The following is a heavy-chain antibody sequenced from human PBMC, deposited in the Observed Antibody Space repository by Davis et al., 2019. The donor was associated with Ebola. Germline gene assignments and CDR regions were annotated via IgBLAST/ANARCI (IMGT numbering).Heavy chain of an antibody. D-gene: IGHD3-10*01. J-gene: IGHJ4*02. CDR2: IYYSGST. CDR3: ARHSMVRGVIIPFDY. V-gene: IGHV4-39*01. CDR1: GGSISSSFYY. Sequence: GSLRLSCTVSGGSISSSFYYWGWIRQPPGKGLEWIGSIYYSGSTYYNPSLKSRVTISVDTSKNQFSLKLSSVTAADTAVYYCARHSMVRGVIIPFDYWGQGTLVTVSS.